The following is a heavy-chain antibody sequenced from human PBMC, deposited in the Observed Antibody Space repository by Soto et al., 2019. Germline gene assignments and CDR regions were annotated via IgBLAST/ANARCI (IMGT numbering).Heavy chain of an antibody. Sequence: QVQLVESGGGVVQPGRSLRLSCAASGFTFSSNGMPWVRQAPGKGLEWVAVMSNDGSHTSYADSAKGRFTISRDNSKNTLYLQMNSLRAEDSGIYYCTKGCSSSSNCYIIDYWGQGALVTVSS. V-gene: IGHV3-30*18. CDR3: TKGCSSSSNCYIIDY. D-gene: IGHD2-15*01. J-gene: IGHJ4*02. CDR1: GFTFSSNG. CDR2: MSNDGSHT.